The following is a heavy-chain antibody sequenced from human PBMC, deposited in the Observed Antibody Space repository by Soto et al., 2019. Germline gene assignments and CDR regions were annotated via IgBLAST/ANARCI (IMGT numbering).Heavy chain of an antibody. D-gene: IGHD2-15*01. Sequence: SETLSLTCTVSGGSISSYYWSWIRQSAGKGLEWIGRIYTSGSTNYNPSLKSRVTMSVDTSKNQFSLKLSSVTAADTAVYYCARDCSGGSCYSGFDYWGQGTLVTVSS. CDR3: ARDCSGGSCYSGFDY. V-gene: IGHV4-4*07. CDR2: IYTSGST. CDR1: GGSISSYY. J-gene: IGHJ4*02.